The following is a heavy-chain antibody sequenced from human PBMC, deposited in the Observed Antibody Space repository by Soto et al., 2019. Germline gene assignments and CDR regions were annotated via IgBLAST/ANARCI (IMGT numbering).Heavy chain of an antibody. Sequence: QVQLVQSAAEVKKPGSAVKVSCKAPADSFSSYGISWVRQAPGQGLEWMGGIIPIFGTTNYAEKFQGRVTITADESTNTAYMELSSLRSEDTALYYCARVFPDGWVEPGVVRGYLDTWGRGTLVTVSS. CDR3: ARVFPDGWVEPGVVRGYLDT. J-gene: IGHJ4*02. D-gene: IGHD3-3*01. CDR1: ADSFSSYG. V-gene: IGHV1-69*01. CDR2: IIPIFGTT.